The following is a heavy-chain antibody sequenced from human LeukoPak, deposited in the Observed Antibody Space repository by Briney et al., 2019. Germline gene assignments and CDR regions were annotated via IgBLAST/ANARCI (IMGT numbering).Heavy chain of an antibody. D-gene: IGHD6-13*01. CDR2: INPSGGST. J-gene: IGHJ4*02. CDR1: GYTFTIYY. Sequence: ASVRVSFKASGYTFTIYYMHWVRQAPGQGVEWMGLINPSGGSTSYTQKFQGRVTITRDTSTSTVYMELSSLRSEDTAVYYCARVEAWGYSRGVDYWGQGTLVTVSS. CDR3: ARVEAWGYSRGVDY. V-gene: IGHV1-46*01.